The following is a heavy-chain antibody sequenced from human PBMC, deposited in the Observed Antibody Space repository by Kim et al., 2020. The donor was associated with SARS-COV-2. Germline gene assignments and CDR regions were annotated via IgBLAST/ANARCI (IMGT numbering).Heavy chain of an antibody. CDR3: ARGSSFFDY. Sequence: GGTNYAQKFQGRVTMTRDTSINTAYLELSRLRSDDTAVYYCARGSSFFDYWGQGTLVTVSS. D-gene: IGHD6-6*01. V-gene: IGHV1-2*02. J-gene: IGHJ4*02. CDR2: GGT.